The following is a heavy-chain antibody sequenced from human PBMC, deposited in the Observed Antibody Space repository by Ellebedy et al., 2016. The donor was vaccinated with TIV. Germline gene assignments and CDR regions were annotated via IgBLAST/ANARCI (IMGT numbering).Heavy chain of an antibody. Sequence: GGSLRLSCAASGFAFSNYGMHWVRQAPGKGLEWVAVMFHDGNNKFYGDSVKGRFTISRDNSKNTLYLQMNNLGAEDTAVYYCAKSRDGYNHGLFWGQGTLLTVSS. J-gene: IGHJ4*02. CDR2: MFHDGNNK. V-gene: IGHV3-33*06. D-gene: IGHD5-24*01. CDR3: AKSRDGYNHGLF. CDR1: GFAFSNYG.